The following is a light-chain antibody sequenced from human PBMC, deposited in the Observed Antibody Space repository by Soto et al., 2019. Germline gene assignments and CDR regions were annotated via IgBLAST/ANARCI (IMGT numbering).Light chain of an antibody. CDR2: RNK. Sequence: QSVLTQPPSASGTPGQRVTISCSGSSSNSGSNYVYWYQQLPGTAPKLLIYRNKQRPSGVPDRFSGSKSGTSASLAISGLRSEDEADYYCSAGDDSLSVVFGGGTKLTVL. J-gene: IGLJ2*01. CDR1: SSNSGSNY. CDR3: SAGDDSLSVV. V-gene: IGLV1-47*01.